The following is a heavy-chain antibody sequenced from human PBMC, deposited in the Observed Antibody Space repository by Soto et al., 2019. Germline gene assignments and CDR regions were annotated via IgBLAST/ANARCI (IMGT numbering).Heavy chain of an antibody. J-gene: IGHJ4*02. Sequence: ASVKVSCKASGGTFSSYAIRWVRQAPGQGLEWMGGIIPIFGTANYAQKFQGRVTITADESTSTAYMELSSLRSEDTAVYYCSRDQSVTIFGVGPFDYWGQGTLVTVSS. CDR1: GGTFSSYA. D-gene: IGHD3-3*01. CDR2: IIPIFGTA. V-gene: IGHV1-69*13. CDR3: SRDQSVTIFGVGPFDY.